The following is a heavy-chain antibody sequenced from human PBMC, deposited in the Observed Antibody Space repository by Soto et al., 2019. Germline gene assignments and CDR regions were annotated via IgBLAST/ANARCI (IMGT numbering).Heavy chain of an antibody. CDR1: GYSFASYW. Sequence: GESLKISCKGSGYSFASYWISWVRQMPGKGLEWMGRIDPSDSYTNYSPSFQGHVTISADKSISTAYLQWSSLKASDTAMYYCATPHYDILTGAPHHYYSYYGMDVWGQGTTVTVSS. CDR2: IDPSDSYT. CDR3: ATPHYDILTGAPHHYYSYYGMDV. D-gene: IGHD3-9*01. J-gene: IGHJ6*02. V-gene: IGHV5-10-1*01.